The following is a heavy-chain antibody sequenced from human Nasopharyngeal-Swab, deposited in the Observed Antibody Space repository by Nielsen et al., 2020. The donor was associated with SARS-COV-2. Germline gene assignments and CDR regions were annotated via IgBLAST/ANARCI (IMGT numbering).Heavy chain of an antibody. D-gene: IGHD3-22*01. J-gene: IGHJ4*02. V-gene: IGHV1-2*04. CDR3: ARRSSRDYYDSSGYEDY. CDR1: GYTFTGYY. CDR2: INPNSGGT. Sequence: ASVKVSCKASGYTFTGYYMHWVRQAPGQGLEWMGWINPNSGGTNYAQKFQGWVTMTRDTSISTAYMELSRLRSDDTAVYYCARRSSRDYYDSSGYEDYWGQGTLVTVSS.